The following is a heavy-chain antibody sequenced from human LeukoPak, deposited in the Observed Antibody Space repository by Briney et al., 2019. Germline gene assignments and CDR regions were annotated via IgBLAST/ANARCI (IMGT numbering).Heavy chain of an antibody. J-gene: IGHJ4*02. D-gene: IGHD6-19*01. V-gene: IGHV3-23*01. CDR2: ISGSGGST. Sequence: PGGALRLPCAASGFTFSSYAMSWVRQAPGKGLEWVSAISGSGGSTYYADSVKGRFTISRDNSKNTLYLQMNSLRAEDTAVYYCAKAFAAQQWLTLDYWGQGTLVTVSS. CDR1: GFTFSSYA. CDR3: AKAFAAQQWLTLDY.